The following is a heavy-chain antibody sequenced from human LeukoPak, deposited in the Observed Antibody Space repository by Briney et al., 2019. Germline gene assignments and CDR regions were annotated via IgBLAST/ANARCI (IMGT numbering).Heavy chain of an antibody. CDR3: ARALRIETFGVRRYYYHAMNV. D-gene: IGHD3-3*01. J-gene: IGHJ6*02. CDR1: GYTFTNYY. V-gene: IGHV1-46*01. CDR2: INPSSCGT. Sequence: ASVTVSCKASGYTFTNYYMHWVRQAPGQGLEWMGVINPSSCGTTIAQRFQGRVTMTTDTSTSTVYMDLSSLRSEDTAVYYCARALRIETFGVRRYYYHAMNVWGQGTTVTVSS.